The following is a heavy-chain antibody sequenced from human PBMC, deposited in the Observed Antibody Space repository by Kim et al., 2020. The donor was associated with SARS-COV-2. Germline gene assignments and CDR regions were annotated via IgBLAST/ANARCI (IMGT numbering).Heavy chain of an antibody. Sequence: SETLSLTCVVHDGSFSGYYWTWIRQPPGKGLEWIGEINHSGSSNYNPSFKSRVTLSVDTSKNQFSLKLSSVTVAATAVYYCARGPAYRGRWYSRSGGMDIWGQGTTGTVAS. CDR1: DGSFSGYY. CDR3: ARGPAYRGRWYSRSGGMDI. D-gene: IGHD6-13*01. CDR2: INHSGSS. V-gene: IGHV4-34*01. J-gene: IGHJ6*01.